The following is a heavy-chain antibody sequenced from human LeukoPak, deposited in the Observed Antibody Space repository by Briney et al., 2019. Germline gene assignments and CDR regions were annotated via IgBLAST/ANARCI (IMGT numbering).Heavy chain of an antibody. CDR3: AREGKAAAGIDP. V-gene: IGHV3-74*01. CDR2: INSDGSST. Sequence: GSLRLSCAASGFTFSSYWMHWVRQAPGKGLVWVSRINSDGSSTSYADSVKGRFTISRDNAKNTLYLQMNSLRAEDTAVYYCAREGKAAAGIDPWGQGTLVTVSS. J-gene: IGHJ5*02. CDR1: GFTFSSYW. D-gene: IGHD6-13*01.